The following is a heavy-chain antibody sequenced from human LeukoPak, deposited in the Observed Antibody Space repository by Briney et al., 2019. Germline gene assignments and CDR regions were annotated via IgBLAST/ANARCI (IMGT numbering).Heavy chain of an antibody. CDR1: GFTVSSNY. J-gene: IGHJ2*01. CDR2: IYSGGST. V-gene: IGHV3-53*01. Sequence: GGSLRLSCAASGFTVSSNYMSWVRQAPGKGLEWVSVIYSGGSTYYADSVKGRFTISRDNSKNTLYLQMNSLRAEDTAVYYCARDLAPGVVKDPTFDLWGRGTLVTVSS. CDR3: ARDLAPGVVKDPTFDL. D-gene: IGHD3-3*01.